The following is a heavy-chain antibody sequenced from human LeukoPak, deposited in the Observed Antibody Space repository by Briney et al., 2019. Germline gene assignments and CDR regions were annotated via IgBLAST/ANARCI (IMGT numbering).Heavy chain of an antibody. D-gene: IGHD3-22*01. V-gene: IGHV1-69*06. J-gene: IGHJ4*02. CDR3: ARDPYDSSSYYYSYFDY. Sequence: ASVKVSCKASGGTFSSYAISWVRQAPGQGLEWMGGIIPIFGTANYAQKFQGRVTITADKSTSTAYMELSSLRSDDTAVYYCARDPYDSSSYYYSYFDYWGQGTLVTVSS. CDR2: IIPIFGTA. CDR1: GGTFSSYA.